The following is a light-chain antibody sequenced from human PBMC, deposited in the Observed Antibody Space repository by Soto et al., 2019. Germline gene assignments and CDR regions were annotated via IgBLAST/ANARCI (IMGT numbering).Light chain of an antibody. J-gene: IGKJ1*01. CDR3: QQRSNWPPTWT. Sequence: EIVLTQSPATLSLSPGERATLSCRASQSVSRYLAWYQQKPGQAPRLLIYEASKRATGIPARFSGSGSGTDFTLTISSLESEDFAVYYCQQRSNWPPTWTFGQGTKVDIK. CDR2: EAS. V-gene: IGKV3-11*01. CDR1: QSVSRY.